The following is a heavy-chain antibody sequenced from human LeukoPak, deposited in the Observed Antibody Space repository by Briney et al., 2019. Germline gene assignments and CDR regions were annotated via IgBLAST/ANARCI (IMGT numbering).Heavy chain of an antibody. Sequence: PGGSLRLSCAASGFTFSSYAMHWVRQAPGKGLEWVAVISYDGSNKYYADSVKGRFTISRDNSKNTLYLQMNSLRAEDTAVYYCARSPRNYDFWSGYFDYWGQGTLVTVSS. D-gene: IGHD3-3*01. V-gene: IGHV3-30-3*01. CDR2: ISYDGSNK. CDR3: ARSPRNYDFWSGYFDY. CDR1: GFTFSSYA. J-gene: IGHJ4*02.